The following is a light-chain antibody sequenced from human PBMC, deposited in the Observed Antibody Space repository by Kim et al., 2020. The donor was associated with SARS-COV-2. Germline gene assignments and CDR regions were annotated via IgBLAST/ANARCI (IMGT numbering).Light chain of an antibody. CDR2: GAS. CDR3: QQYKNWPPYT. CDR1: QSVSSN. V-gene: IGKV3D-15*01. J-gene: IGKJ2*01. Sequence: ETVMTQSPVTLSVSPGERATLSCRASQSVSSNLAWYQQKSGEAPRLLIYGASIRATGIPARFSGSGSGTEFTLTISGLQSEDFAVYYCQQYKNWPPYTFGQGTKMEI.